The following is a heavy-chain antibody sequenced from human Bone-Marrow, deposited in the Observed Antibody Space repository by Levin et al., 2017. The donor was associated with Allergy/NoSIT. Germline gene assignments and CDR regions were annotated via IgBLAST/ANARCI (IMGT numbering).Heavy chain of an antibody. CDR1: GITLSELY. CDR3: AGGGDSLQNHFSMDV. Sequence: GGSLRLSCKASGITLSELYMTWIRQAPGKGLEWIAYISASGRTIYYAESLKGRFTISRDNTNNTLSLQMNSLRPEDTGVFYCAGGGDSLQNHFSMDVWGQGTTVTVSS. J-gene: IGHJ6*02. D-gene: IGHD2-21*02. V-gene: IGHV3-11*01. CDR2: ISASGRTI.